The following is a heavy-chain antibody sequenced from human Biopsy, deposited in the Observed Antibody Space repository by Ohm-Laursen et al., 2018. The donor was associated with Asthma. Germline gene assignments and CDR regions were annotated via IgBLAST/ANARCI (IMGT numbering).Heavy chain of an antibody. V-gene: IGHV3-30*18. CDR3: AKDVFPGWELRRGPDY. CDR2: ISFDGSNK. D-gene: IGHD1-26*01. J-gene: IGHJ4*02. CDR1: GFSFSNYG. Sequence: SLRLSCTASGFSFSNYGTHWVRQAPGKGLDWVAVISFDGSNKNYTDSVKGRFTISRDNSRNTLHLQMNSLRAEDTAVYYCAKDVFPGWELRRGPDYWGQGTLVTVSS.